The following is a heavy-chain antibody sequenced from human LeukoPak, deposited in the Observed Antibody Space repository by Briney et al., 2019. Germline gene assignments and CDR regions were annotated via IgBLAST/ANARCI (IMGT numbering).Heavy chain of an antibody. D-gene: IGHD3-22*01. Sequence: GEPLRLSCAASGFAFSSYAMSWVRQAPGKGLEWVSGINTSGGSTAYADSVKGRFTISRDNPRNTLYMQMNSLRAEDTALYYCAIMHPYYDGNGYWVQWGQGTLVTVSS. CDR3: AIMHPYYDGNGYWVQ. J-gene: IGHJ4*02. CDR1: GFAFSSYA. CDR2: INTSGGST. V-gene: IGHV3-23*01.